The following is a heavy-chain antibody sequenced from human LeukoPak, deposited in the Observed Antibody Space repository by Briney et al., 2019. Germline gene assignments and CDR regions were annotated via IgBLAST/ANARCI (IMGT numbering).Heavy chain of an antibody. CDR1: GYSISSGYY. J-gene: IGHJ4*02. Sequence: PSETLSLTCAVSGYSISSGYYWGWIRQPPGKGLEWIGSIYHSGNTYYNPSLKSRVTISVDTSKNQFSLKLSSVTAADTAVYYCARRVAAAGYYFDYWGQGTLVTVSS. CDR3: ARRVAAAGYYFDY. V-gene: IGHV4-38-2*01. CDR2: IYHSGNT. D-gene: IGHD6-13*01.